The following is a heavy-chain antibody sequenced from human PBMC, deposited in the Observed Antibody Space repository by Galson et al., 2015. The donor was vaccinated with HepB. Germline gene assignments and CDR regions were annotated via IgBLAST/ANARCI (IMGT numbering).Heavy chain of an antibody. CDR1: GYTFINHA. D-gene: IGHD2-15*01. Sequence: SVKVSCKASGYTFINHAISWVRQAPGQGLQWMGWFNTYNGNTNYAQKLQGRVTMTTDTSTSTAYMELRSLSSDDTAVYYGARASDFHFRYYDFWGQGTLGTVSS. V-gene: IGHV1-18*01. CDR3: ARASDFHFRYYDF. J-gene: IGHJ4*02. CDR2: FNTYNGNT.